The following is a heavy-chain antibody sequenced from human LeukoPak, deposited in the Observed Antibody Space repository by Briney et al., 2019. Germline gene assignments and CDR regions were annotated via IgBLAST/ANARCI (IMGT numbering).Heavy chain of an antibody. CDR3: ARAGCSSTSCYGTIWFDP. CDR1: GYTFTGYY. Sequence: ASVKVSCKASGYTFTGYYMHWVRQAPGQGLEWMGRINPNSGGTNYAQKFQGSVTMTRDTSISTAYMELSRLRSEDTAVYYCARAGCSSTSCYGTIWFDPWGQGTLVTVSS. D-gene: IGHD2-2*01. CDR2: INPNSGGT. V-gene: IGHV1-2*06. J-gene: IGHJ5*02.